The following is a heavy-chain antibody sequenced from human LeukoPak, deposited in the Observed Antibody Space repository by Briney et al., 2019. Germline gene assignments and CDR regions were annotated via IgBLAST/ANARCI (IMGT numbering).Heavy chain of an antibody. CDR2: FDPEDGET. V-gene: IGHV1-24*01. CDR3: ATKGLVPAPRYNWFDP. CDR1: GYTLTELS. D-gene: IGHD2-2*01. Sequence: ASVKVSCKFSGYTLTELSMRWVRQAPGKGLEWMGGFDPEDGETIYAQKFQGRVTMTEDTSTDTAYMELSSLRSEDTAVYYCATKGLVPAPRYNWFDPWGQGTLVTVSS. J-gene: IGHJ5*02.